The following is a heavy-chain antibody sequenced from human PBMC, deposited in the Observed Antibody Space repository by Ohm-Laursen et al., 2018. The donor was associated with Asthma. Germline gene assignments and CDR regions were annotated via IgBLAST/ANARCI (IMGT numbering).Heavy chain of an antibody. J-gene: IGHJ5*02. D-gene: IGHD6-13*01. Sequence: SLRLSCAASGFTFNKSWMIWVRQAPGKGLEWVAHINENGGEKFYVDSVKGRVTISRDNAKNSLYLQMNSLRADDTAVYYCGRVYSSSWDPRGQGTLVTVSS. CDR2: INENGGEK. CDR1: GFTFNKSW. V-gene: IGHV3-7*05. CDR3: GRVYSSSWDP.